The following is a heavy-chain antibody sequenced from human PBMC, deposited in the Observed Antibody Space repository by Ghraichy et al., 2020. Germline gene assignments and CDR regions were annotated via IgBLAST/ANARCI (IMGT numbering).Heavy chain of an antibody. CDR1: GYTFTSYG. D-gene: IGHD6-19*01. Sequence: ASVKVSCKASGYTFTSYGISWVRQAPGQGLEWMGWISAYNGNTNYAQKLQGRVTMTTDTSTSTAYMELRSLRSDDTAVYYCARGVQQWLVRVHYYYYYGMDVWGQGTTVTVSS. CDR2: ISAYNGNT. CDR3: ARGVQQWLVRVHYYYYYGMDV. J-gene: IGHJ6*02. V-gene: IGHV1-18*01.